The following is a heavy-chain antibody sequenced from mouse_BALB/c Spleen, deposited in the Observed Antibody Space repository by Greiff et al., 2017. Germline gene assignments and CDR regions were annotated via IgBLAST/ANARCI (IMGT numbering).Heavy chain of an antibody. CDR2: ISSGSSTI. CDR1: GFTFSSFG. J-gene: IGHJ3*01. D-gene: IGHD1-2*01. CDR3: AREASLLRLPAWFAY. V-gene: IGHV5-17*02. Sequence: EVKLVESGGGLVQPGGSRKLSCAASGFTFSSFGMHWVRQAPEKGLEWVAYISSGSSTIYYADTVKGRFTISRDNPKNTLFLQMTSLRSEDTAMYYCAREASLLRLPAWFAYWGQGTLVTVSA.